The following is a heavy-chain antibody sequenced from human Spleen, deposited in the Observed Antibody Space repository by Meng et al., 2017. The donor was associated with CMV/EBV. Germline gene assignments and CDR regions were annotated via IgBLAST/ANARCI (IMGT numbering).Heavy chain of an antibody. CDR2: IIPIFDTA. CDR3: ARQKMATPGWFLSSFDY. CDR1: GGTFSSYG. J-gene: IGHJ4*02. D-gene: IGHD3-3*01. V-gene: IGHV1-69*05. Sequence: SVKVSCKASGGTFSSYGISWVRQAPGQGLEWMGGIIPIFDTAKYAEKFQGRVTIIMDESTSTAHMELSSLRSEDTAVYYCARQKMATPGWFLSSFDYWGLGTLVTVSS.